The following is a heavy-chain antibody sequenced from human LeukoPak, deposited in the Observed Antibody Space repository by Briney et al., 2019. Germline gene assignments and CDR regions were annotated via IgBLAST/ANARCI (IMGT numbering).Heavy chain of an antibody. J-gene: IGHJ4*01. CDR2: ISGSGSGT. Sequence: PGGSLRVSCTASGFTFSNYFMRWVRQAPGNGLEWVSSISGSGSGTYYADSVKGRFTISRDNSRNTLFLQMDSLRADDTAVYYCIYSGGNYFHYWGQGALVTVSS. V-gene: IGHV3-23*01. CDR1: GFTFSNYF. CDR3: IYSGGNYFHY. D-gene: IGHD4-23*01.